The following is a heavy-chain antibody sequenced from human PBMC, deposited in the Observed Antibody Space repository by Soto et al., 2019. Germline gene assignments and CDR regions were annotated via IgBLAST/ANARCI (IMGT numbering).Heavy chain of an antibody. Sequence: PSETLSLTCTVSGGSISSGDYYWSWIRQPPGKGLEWIGYIYYSGSTNYNPSLKSRVTISVDTSKNQFSLKLRSVTAADTAVYYCATSPPAMLSPIIWGQGTLVTVSS. D-gene: IGHD2-8*01. J-gene: IGHJ4*02. CDR3: ATSPPAMLSPII. CDR2: IYYSGST. V-gene: IGHV4-61*08. CDR1: GGSISSGDYY.